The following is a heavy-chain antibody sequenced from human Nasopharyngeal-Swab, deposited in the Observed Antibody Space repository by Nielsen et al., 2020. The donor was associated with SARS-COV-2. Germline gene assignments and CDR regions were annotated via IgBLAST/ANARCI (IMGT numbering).Heavy chain of an antibody. J-gene: IGHJ6*02. D-gene: IGHD3-22*01. Sequence: WIRQPPGKGLEWVSYISSSGSTIYYADSVKGRFTISRDNPKNTLYLQMNSLRAEDTAVYYCAKDLTYYYDSSGYNREGYYYYGMDVWGQGTTVTVSS. CDR3: AKDLTYYYDSSGYNREGYYYYGMDV. V-gene: IGHV3-11*01. CDR2: ISSSGSTI.